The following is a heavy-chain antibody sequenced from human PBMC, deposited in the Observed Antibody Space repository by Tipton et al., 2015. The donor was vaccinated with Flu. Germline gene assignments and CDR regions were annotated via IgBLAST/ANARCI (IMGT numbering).Heavy chain of an antibody. CDR2: IYHSGST. Sequence: TLSLTCTVSGYSISGGYYWGWIRQPPGKGLEWIGSIYHSGSTYYNPSLKSRVTISVDTSKNQFSLKLSSVTAADTAVYYCARVLQWELRRGWFDPWGQGTLVTVSS. V-gene: IGHV4-38-2*02. CDR1: GYSISGGYY. CDR3: ARVLQWELRRGWFDP. J-gene: IGHJ5*02. D-gene: IGHD1-26*01.